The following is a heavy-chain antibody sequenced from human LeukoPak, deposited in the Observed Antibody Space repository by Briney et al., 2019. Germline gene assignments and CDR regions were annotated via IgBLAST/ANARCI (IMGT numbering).Heavy chain of an antibody. CDR3: ASSGTYGDFDY. CDR2: INPNSDGT. V-gene: IGHV1-2*04. J-gene: IGHJ4*02. CDR1: GYTFTGYY. Sequence: ASVKVSCKASGYTFTGYYMHWVRQAPGQGLEWMGWINPNSDGTNYAQKFQGWVTITRDTSISTAYMELSRLRSDDTAVYYCASSGTYGDFDYWGQGTLVTVSS. D-gene: IGHD4-17*01.